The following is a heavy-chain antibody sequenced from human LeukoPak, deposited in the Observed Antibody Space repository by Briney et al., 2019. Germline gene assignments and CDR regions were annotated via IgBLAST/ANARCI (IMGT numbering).Heavy chain of an antibody. D-gene: IGHD2-2*01. Sequence: GESLKISCKGSGYSFTTYWIGWVRQMPGKGLEWMGIIYPGDSETRYSPSFQGQVTISADKSISTAYLQWSSLKASDTAIYYCARRDCISTSCPFDYWGREPWSPSPQ. CDR2: IYPGDSET. J-gene: IGHJ4*02. CDR3: ARRDCISTSCPFDY. V-gene: IGHV5-51*01. CDR1: GYSFTTYW.